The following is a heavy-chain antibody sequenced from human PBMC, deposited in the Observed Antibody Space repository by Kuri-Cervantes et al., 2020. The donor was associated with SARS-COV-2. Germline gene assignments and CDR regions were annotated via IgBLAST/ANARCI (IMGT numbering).Heavy chain of an antibody. V-gene: IGHV3-30-3*01. CDR2: ISYDGSNK. Sequence: GGSLRLSCAASGFAFSSYAMHWVRQAPGKGLEWVAVISYDGSNKYYADSVKGRFTISRDNSKNTLYLQMNSLRAEDTAVYYCAREGEMGATHDYWGQGTLVTVSS. CDR1: GFAFSSYA. D-gene: IGHD1-26*01. J-gene: IGHJ4*02. CDR3: AREGEMGATHDY.